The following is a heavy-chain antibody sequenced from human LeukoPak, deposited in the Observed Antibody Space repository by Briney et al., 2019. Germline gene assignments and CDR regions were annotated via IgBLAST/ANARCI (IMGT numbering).Heavy chain of an antibody. CDR1: EFTVSSSY. CDR2: ISGSGGTT. Sequence: GGSLRLSCAASEFTVSSSYMTWIPQAPGKGLEWVSGISGSGGTTYYADSVKGRFTISGDNSRNTLSLQMSTLRAEDTAVYFCARGGRYFDRYPYFYYYMDVWGKGTTVTVSS. J-gene: IGHJ6*03. D-gene: IGHD3-9*01. CDR3: ARGGRYFDRYPYFYYYMDV. V-gene: IGHV3-23*01.